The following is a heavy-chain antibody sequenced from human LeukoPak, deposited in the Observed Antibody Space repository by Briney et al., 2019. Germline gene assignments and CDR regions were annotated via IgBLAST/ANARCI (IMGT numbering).Heavy chain of an antibody. CDR2: ISISGGST. J-gene: IGHJ4*02. CDR3: AKDRYCGSTRCSGDFDY. V-gene: IGHV3-23*01. D-gene: IGHD2-2*01. CDR1: GFTFSNYA. Sequence: GGSLRLSCAASGFTFSNYAMSWVRQAPGKGLEWVSAISISGGSTNYADSVKGRFTISRDNSKNTLYLQMNSLRAEDTAVYYCAKDRYCGSTRCSGDFDYWGQGTLVTVSS.